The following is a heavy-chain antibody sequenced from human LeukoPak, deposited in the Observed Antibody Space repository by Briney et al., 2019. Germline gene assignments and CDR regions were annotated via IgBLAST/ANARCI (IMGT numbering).Heavy chain of an antibody. Sequence: GGSLRLSCAASGFTFSSHSMNWVRQAPGKGLEWLSYITSSSTTMYYADSVKGRFTISRDNSKNTLYLQMNSLRAEDTAVYYCAKGPRLLWFGEEGGYWGQGTLVTVSS. D-gene: IGHD3-10*01. V-gene: IGHV3-48*01. CDR2: ITSSSTTM. J-gene: IGHJ4*02. CDR1: GFTFSSHS. CDR3: AKGPRLLWFGEEGGY.